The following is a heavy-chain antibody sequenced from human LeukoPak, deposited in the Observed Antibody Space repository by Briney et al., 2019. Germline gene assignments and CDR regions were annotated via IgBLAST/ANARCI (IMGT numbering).Heavy chain of an antibody. CDR1: GFTFSSYS. Sequence: GGSLRLSCAASGFTFSSYSMNWVRQAPGKGLEWVSSISSSSSYIYYADSVKGRFTISRDNAKNSLYLQMNSLRAEDTAVYYCARDGPYDFWGGPWGQGTLVTVSS. D-gene: IGHD3-3*01. CDR3: ARDGPYDFWGGP. V-gene: IGHV3-21*01. J-gene: IGHJ4*02. CDR2: ISSSSSYI.